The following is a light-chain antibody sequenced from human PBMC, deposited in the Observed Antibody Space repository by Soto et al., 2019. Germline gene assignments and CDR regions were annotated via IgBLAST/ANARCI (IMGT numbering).Light chain of an antibody. CDR1: QTISSW. V-gene: IGKV1-5*01. Sequence: DIQMTQSPSTLSGSVGDRVTITCRASQTISSWLAWNQQKPGKAPKLLVYAASTLQSGVPSRFSGSGSGTEFTLTISSLQPDDFATYYCQQYNSYSKFGQGTKVDIK. J-gene: IGKJ1*01. CDR3: QQYNSYSK. CDR2: AAS.